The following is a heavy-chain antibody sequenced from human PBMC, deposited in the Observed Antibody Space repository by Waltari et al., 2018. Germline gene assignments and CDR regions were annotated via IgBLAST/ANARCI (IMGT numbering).Heavy chain of an antibody. D-gene: IGHD2-8*01. CDR1: GFTFSSQW. Sequence: EVQLVESGGGLVQPGGSLRRPCEAAGFTFSSQWMHWVRQAPGKGLVWVSGIKSDGSSTIYAGSVKDRFTISRDNAKNTLYLQMISLRAEDTAVYYCARMNGDWGHGTLVTVSS. CDR3: ARMNGD. J-gene: IGHJ4*01. V-gene: IGHV3-74*01. CDR2: IKSDGSST.